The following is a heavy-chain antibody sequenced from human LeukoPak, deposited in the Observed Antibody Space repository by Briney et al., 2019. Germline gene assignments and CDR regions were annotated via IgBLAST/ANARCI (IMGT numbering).Heavy chain of an antibody. J-gene: IGHJ4*02. CDR3: AREVSASYYFDY. V-gene: IGHV3-74*01. Sequence: GGSLRLSCAASGFTFSSYWMHWVRQAPGKGLVWVSRINSDGSGTSYADSVKGRLTISRDNSKNTLYLHMNRLRAEDTAVYYCAREVSASYYFDYWGQGTLVTVSS. D-gene: IGHD1-26*01. CDR1: GFTFSSYW. CDR2: INSDGSGT.